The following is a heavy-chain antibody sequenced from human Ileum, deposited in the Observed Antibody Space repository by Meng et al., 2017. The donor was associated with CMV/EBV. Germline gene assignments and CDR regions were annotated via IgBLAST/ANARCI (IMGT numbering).Heavy chain of an antibody. CDR3: AKGSLEWLYYGMDV. D-gene: IGHD3-3*01. CDR2: IYAGGRST. Sequence: GESLKISCAGSGFPFSNHAMSWVRQAPGKGLEWVSVIYAGGRSTYFADSVKGRFIIYRDDFKNKLYMEMNSLRAEDTAVYYCAKGSLEWLYYGMDVWGQGTMVTVSS. J-gene: IGHJ6*02. CDR1: GFPFSNHA. V-gene: IGHV3-23*03.